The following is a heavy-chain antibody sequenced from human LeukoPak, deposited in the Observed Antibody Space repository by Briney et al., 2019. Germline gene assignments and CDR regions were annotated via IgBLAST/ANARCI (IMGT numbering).Heavy chain of an antibody. CDR1: GYTFTGYY. Sequence: SVKVSCKASGYTFTGYYMHWVRQAPGQGLEWMGRINPNSGGTNYAQKFQGRVTMTRDTSISTAYMELSRLRSDDTAVYYCARVLYGDYRMFDYWGQGTLVTVSS. V-gene: IGHV1-2*06. D-gene: IGHD4-17*01. CDR3: ARVLYGDYRMFDY. CDR2: INPNSGGT. J-gene: IGHJ4*02.